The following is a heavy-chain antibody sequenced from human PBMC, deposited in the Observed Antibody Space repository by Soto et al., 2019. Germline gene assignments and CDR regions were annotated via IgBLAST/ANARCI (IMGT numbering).Heavy chain of an antibody. Sequence: GASVKVSCKASGGTFSSYAISWVRQAPGQGLEWMGGIIPIFGNTNYAQKLQGRVTMTTDTSTSTAYMELRSLRSDDTAVYYCARVKGISDFDPWGQGTLVTVSS. J-gene: IGHJ5*02. CDR3: ARVKGISDFDP. D-gene: IGHD2-15*01. V-gene: IGHV1-18*01. CDR2: IIPIFGNT. CDR1: GGTFSSYA.